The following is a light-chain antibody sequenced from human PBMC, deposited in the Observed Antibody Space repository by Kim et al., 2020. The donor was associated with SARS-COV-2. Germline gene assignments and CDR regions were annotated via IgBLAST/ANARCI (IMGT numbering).Light chain of an antibody. Sequence: ATGETAKITCGGDDIGIRNVLWYQQKAGQAPLLVIFYESDRPSGIPERFSGSNSGNTATLTISRVEAGDEADYYCQVWHSKSEHLVFGGGTQLTVL. CDR1: DIGIRN. J-gene: IGLJ3*02. CDR2: YES. V-gene: IGLV3-21*04. CDR3: QVWHSKSEHLV.